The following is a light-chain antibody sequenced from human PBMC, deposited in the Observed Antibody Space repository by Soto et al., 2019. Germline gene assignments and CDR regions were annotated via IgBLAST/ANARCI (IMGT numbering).Light chain of an antibody. J-gene: IGKJ5*01. CDR1: QSVNSD. Sequence: EIVMTQSPATLSVSLGQRATLSCRASQSVNSDLAWYQQKPGQAPRLLIYDAATRATGIPARFSGSGSGTEFTLSISSLQSEDFAVYYCHQYNNWPPITFGQGTRLEMK. V-gene: IGKV3-15*01. CDR2: DAA. CDR3: HQYNNWPPIT.